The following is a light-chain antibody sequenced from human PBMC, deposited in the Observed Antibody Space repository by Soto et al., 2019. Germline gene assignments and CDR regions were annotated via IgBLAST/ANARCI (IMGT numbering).Light chain of an antibody. CDR3: QQYHSYILT. Sequence: DIQMTQSPSTLSASVGDRVTITCRASQSISNWLAWYQQKPGKATDLLIYDVSSLESGGPSRFSGSGSGTEFTRTISSMQPDAFATYYCQQYHSYILTFGGGTNVEIK. CDR2: DVS. V-gene: IGKV1-5*01. J-gene: IGKJ4*01. CDR1: QSISNW.